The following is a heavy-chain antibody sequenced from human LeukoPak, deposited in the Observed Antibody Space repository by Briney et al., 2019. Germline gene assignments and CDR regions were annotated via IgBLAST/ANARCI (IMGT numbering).Heavy chain of an antibody. J-gene: IGHJ4*02. Sequence: SETLSLTCTVSGGSISSGGYYWSWIRQHPGKGLEWIGYIYYSGSTYYNPSLKSRFTISVDTSKNQFSLKLSSVTAADTAVYYCARGGIAVSRYYFDYWGQGTLVTVSS. V-gene: IGHV4-31*03. CDR3: ARGGIAVSRYYFDY. D-gene: IGHD6-19*01. CDR1: GGSISSGGYY. CDR2: IYYSGST.